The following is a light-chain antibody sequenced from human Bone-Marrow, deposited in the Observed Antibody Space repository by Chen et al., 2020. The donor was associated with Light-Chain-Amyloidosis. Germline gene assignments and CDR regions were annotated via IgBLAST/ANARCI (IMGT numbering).Light chain of an antibody. CDR2: GSS. Sequence: EIVLTQSPGTLSLSPGEGANLSCRASQTISSNYLTWYQQKFGQAPRLLIYGSSSRATGIPDRFTGSGTGTDFTLTINRLEHEDFAMYYCQQYGTSPLTFGGGTKVEI. CDR1: QTISSNY. J-gene: IGKJ4*01. V-gene: IGKV3-20*01. CDR3: QQYGTSPLT.